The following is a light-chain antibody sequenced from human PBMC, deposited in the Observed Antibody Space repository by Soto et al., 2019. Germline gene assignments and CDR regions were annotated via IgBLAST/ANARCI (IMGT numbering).Light chain of an antibody. CDR3: SSYTSSSTLVV. CDR1: SSDVGGYNY. J-gene: IGLJ2*01. V-gene: IGLV2-14*01. CDR2: DVS. Sequence: QSALTQPASVSGSPGQSITISCTGTSSDVGGYNYVSWYQQHPGKAPKLMIYDVSNRPSGVSNRFSGSKSGNTASLTISGLQVEDEADYYCSSYTSSSTLVVVGGGTQLTVL.